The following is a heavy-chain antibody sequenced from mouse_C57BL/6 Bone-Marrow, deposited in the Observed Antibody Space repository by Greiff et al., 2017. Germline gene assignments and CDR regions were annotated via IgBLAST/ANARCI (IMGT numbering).Heavy chain of an antibody. V-gene: IGHV1-59*01. Sequence: QVQLQQPGAELVRPGTSVKLSCKASGYTFTSYWMHWVKQRPGQGLEWIGVIDPSDSYTNYNQKFKGKATLTVDTSSTTAYMQLSSLTSEDAAVYYCARLPYYYGDWGRGTTLTVSS. J-gene: IGHJ2*01. CDR1: GYTFTSYW. CDR3: ARLPYYYGD. CDR2: IDPSDSYT. D-gene: IGHD1-1*01.